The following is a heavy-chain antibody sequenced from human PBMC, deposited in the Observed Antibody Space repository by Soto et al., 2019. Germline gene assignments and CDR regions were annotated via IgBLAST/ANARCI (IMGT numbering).Heavy chain of an antibody. J-gene: IGHJ5*02. CDR3: ARGRVGATNWNWFDP. D-gene: IGHD1-26*01. CDR1: GGSFSDYY. CDR2: IXQXGXX. Sequence: SETLSLTCAVYGGSFSDYYWNWIRQPPGKGLEXIGXIXQXGXXXXXXSLKSRVTISVDTSKNHFSLNLSSVTDADTAVYSCARGRVGATNWNWFDPWGQGPLVTVS. V-gene: IGHV4-34*01.